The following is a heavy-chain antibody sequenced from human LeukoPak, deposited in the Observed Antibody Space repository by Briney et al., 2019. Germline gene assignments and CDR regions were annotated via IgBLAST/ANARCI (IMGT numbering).Heavy chain of an antibody. CDR2: ISGSDGST. CDR1: GFTFSNYA. V-gene: IGHV3-23*01. CDR3: AKGRGYCTGGSCYSDY. D-gene: IGHD2-15*01. J-gene: IGHJ4*02. Sequence: GGSLRLSCTASGFTFSNYAMSGFRRAPGKGREGVSTISGSDGSTYYADSVKGRFTISSDNSKNTLYLQMNSLRVEDTAIYYCAKGRGYCTGGSCYSDYWGQGTLVPVSS.